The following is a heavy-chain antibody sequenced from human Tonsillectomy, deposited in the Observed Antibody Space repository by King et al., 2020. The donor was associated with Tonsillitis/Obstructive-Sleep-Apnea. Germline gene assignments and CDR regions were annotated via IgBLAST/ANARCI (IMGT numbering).Heavy chain of an antibody. D-gene: IGHD5-24*01. Sequence: VQLVESGGGVVQPGRSLRLSCAASGFTFSYYAMHWVRQAPGKWLEWVAFIWYDGTNKYYADSVKGRFTISRDNSKNTLYLQMNSLRADDTAVYYCARKTGDNLVAFDIWGQGTMVTVSS. J-gene: IGHJ3*02. V-gene: IGHV3-33*01. CDR2: IWYDGTNK. CDR1: GFTFSYYA. CDR3: ARKTGDNLVAFDI.